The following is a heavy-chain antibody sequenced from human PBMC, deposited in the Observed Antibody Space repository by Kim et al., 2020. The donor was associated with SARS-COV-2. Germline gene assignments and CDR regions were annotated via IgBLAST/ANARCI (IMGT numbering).Heavy chain of an antibody. D-gene: IGHD6-13*01. J-gene: IGHJ4*02. CDR3: AKIRWGSRWFLDD. Sequence: GGSLRLSCAASRFSFSDYDMHWARQAPGKGLEWVAFISYDGSDKYHADSVKGLFTISRDNSKNTLFLQMNSLRVDDTAVYYCAKIRWGSRWFLDDWGQGTLVTVSS. CDR1: RFSFSDYD. V-gene: IGHV3-30*18. CDR2: ISYDGSDK.